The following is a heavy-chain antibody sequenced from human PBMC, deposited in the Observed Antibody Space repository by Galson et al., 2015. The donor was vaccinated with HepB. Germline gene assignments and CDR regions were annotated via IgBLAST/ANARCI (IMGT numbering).Heavy chain of an antibody. CDR2: IWYDGSNK. CDR3: ARDQGYCSSTSCYPGAFDI. CDR1: GFTFSSYG. Sequence: SLRLSCAASGFTFSSYGMHWVRQAPGKGLEWVAVIWYDGSNKYYADSVKGRFTISRDNSKNTLYLQMNSLRAEDTAVYYCARDQGYCSSTSCYPGAFDIWGQGTMVTVSS. J-gene: IGHJ3*02. V-gene: IGHV3-33*01. D-gene: IGHD2-2*01.